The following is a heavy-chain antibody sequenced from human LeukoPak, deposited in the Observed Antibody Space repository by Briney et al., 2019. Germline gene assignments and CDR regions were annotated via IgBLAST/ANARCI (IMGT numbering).Heavy chain of an antibody. Sequence: GGSLRLSCAASGFTFSSYAMSWVRQAPGKGLEWVSDISGSGGSTYYADSVKGRFTISRDNSKNTLYLQMNSLRAEDTAVYYCAKDAYGDYGVYYYCMDVWGKGTMVTVSS. CDR2: ISGSGGST. CDR3: AKDAYGDYGVYYYCMDV. J-gene: IGHJ6*04. CDR1: GFTFSSYA. D-gene: IGHD4-17*01. V-gene: IGHV3-23*01.